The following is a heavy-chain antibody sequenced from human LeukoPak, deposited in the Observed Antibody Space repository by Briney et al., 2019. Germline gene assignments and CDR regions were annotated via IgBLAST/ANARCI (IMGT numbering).Heavy chain of an antibody. J-gene: IGHJ4*02. V-gene: IGHV3-48*03. CDR3: AGSTVTTSY. CDR1: GFTFSSYE. Sequence: GGSLKLSCAASGFTFSSYEMNWFRQAPGKGLEWVSYISSSGSTIYYADSVKGRFTISRDNAKNSLYLQMNSLRAEDTAVYYCAGSTVTTSYWGQGTLVTVSS. D-gene: IGHD4-17*01. CDR2: ISSSGSTI.